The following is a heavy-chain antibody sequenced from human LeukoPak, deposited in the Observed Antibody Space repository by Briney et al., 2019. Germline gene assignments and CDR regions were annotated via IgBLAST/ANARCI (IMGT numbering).Heavy chain of an antibody. V-gene: IGHV3-23*01. CDR2: MSASGGST. D-gene: IGHD4-17*01. CDR1: RFTFSSYG. CDR3: AKRSPVTTHYFDS. J-gene: IGHJ4*02. Sequence: GGSLRLSCAASRFTFSSYGMRWVRQAPGKGVEGVSSMSASGGSTLYADSVKGRFTISRDNSKNMLYLQMNSLRDEDTAVYHCAKRSPVTTHYFDSWGQGTLVTVSS.